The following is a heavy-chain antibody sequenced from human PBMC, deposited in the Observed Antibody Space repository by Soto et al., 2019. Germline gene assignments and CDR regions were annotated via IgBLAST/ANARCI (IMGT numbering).Heavy chain of an antibody. V-gene: IGHV1-18*01. D-gene: IGHD2-15*01. CDR3: ARDKVGIVVVVAAKYYGMDV. CDR1: GYTFTSYG. Sequence: QVQLVQSGAEVKKPGASVKVSCKASGYTFTSYGISWVRQAPGQGLEWMGWISAYNGNTNYAQKLQGRVTMTTDTSTSTAYMELRSLRSDDTAVYYCARDKVGIVVVVAAKYYGMDVWGQGTTVTVSS. CDR2: ISAYNGNT. J-gene: IGHJ6*02.